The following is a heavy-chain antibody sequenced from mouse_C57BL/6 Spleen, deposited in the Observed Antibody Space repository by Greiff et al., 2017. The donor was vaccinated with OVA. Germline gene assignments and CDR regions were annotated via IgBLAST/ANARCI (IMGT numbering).Heavy chain of an antibody. V-gene: IGHV1-69*01. CDR1: GYTFTSYW. CDR2: IDPSDSYT. CDR3: ARGTGRDYFDY. D-gene: IGHD4-1*01. Sequence: QVQLQQPGAELVMPGASVKLSCKASGYTFTSYWMHWVKQRPGQGLEWIGEIDPSDSYTNYNQKFKGKSTLTVDKSSSTAYMQLSRLTSEDSAVYYCARGTGRDYFDYWGQGTTLTVSS. J-gene: IGHJ2*01.